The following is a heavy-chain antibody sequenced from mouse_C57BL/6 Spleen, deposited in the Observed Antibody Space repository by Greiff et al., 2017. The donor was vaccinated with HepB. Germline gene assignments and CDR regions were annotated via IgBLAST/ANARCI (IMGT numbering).Heavy chain of an antibody. V-gene: IGHV5-6*01. CDR2: ISSGGSYT. CDR1: GFTFSSYG. D-gene: IGHD2-10*02. J-gene: IGHJ4*01. CDR3: ARGYGKGAMDY. Sequence: EVQLVESGGDLVKPGGSLKLSCAASGFTFSSYGMSWVRQTPDKRLEWVATISSGGSYTYYPDSVKGRFTISRDNAKNTLYLQMSSLKSEDTAMYYCARGYGKGAMDYWGQGTSVTVSS.